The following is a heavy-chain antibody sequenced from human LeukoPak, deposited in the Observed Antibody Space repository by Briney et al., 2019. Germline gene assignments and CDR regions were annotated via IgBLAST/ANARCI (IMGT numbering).Heavy chain of an antibody. CDR2: INHSGST. J-gene: IGHJ5*02. CDR3: ARGFLISSSWYSGYNWSDP. Sequence: SETLSLTCAVYGGSFSGYYWGWIRQPPGKGLEWIGEINHSGSTNYNPSLKSRVTISVDTSQNQFSLKLSSVTAAVTAVYYCARGFLISSSWYSGYNWSDPCGQGTLVTVSS. V-gene: IGHV4-34*01. D-gene: IGHD6-13*01. CDR1: GGSFSGYY.